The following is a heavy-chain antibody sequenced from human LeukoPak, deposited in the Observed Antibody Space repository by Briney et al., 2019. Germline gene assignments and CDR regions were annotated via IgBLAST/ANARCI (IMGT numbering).Heavy chain of an antibody. V-gene: IGHV4-39*01. CDR2: IYYSGST. D-gene: IGHD1-14*01. CDR1: GGSISSSSYY. J-gene: IGHJ5*02. Sequence: PSETLSLTCTASGGSISSSSYYWGWIRQPPGKGLEWIGSIYYSGSTYYNPSLKSRVTISVDTSKNQFSLKLSSVTAADTAVYYCAGLIRPGWFDPWGQGTLVTVSS. CDR3: AGLIRPGWFDP.